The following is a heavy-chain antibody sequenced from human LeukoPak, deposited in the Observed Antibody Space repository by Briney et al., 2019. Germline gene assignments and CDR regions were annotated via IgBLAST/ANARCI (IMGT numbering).Heavy chain of an antibody. V-gene: IGHV5-51*01. CDR3: ARGTSETWGGNFDC. D-gene: IGHD1-1*01. CDR1: GYRFPSYW. CDR2: IYPGDSDT. Sequence: GESLKICCKGSGYRFPSYWIEWVRQMPGKGLEWMGIIYPGDSDTRYSPSFQGQVTMSADKSISTAYLQWSSLKASDTAMYYCARGTSETWGGNFDCWGQGSLVTVSS. J-gene: IGHJ4*02.